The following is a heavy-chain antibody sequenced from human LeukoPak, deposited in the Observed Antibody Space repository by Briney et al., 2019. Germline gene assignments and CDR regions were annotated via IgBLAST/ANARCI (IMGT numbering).Heavy chain of an antibody. D-gene: IGHD3-3*01. Sequence: GGSLRLSCTASGLTFSTSGFNWVRQAPGKGLEWVASIGPTGSDRYHADSIKGRFTISRDNANNFLYLQMNSLRAEDTAVYYCTRETLDFWSGYYYMDVWGKGTTVTVSS. J-gene: IGHJ6*03. CDR3: TRETLDFWSGYYYMDV. CDR2: IGPTGSDR. V-gene: IGHV3-21*06. CDR1: GLTFSTSG.